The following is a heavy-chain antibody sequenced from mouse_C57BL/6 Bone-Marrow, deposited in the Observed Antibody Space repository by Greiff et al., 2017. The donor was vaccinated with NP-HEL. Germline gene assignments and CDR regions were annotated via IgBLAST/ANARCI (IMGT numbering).Heavy chain of an antibody. D-gene: IGHD3-2*02. V-gene: IGHV14-2*01. CDR1: GFNITDYY. Sequence: VQLQQSGAELVKPGASVKLSCTASGFNITDYYMHWVKQRTEQGLEWIGRIDPEDGETKYAPKFQGKATITADTSSNTAYLQLSSLTSEDTAVYYCAQASSGYVAYWGQGTLVTVSA. J-gene: IGHJ3*01. CDR3: AQASSGYVAY. CDR2: IDPEDGET.